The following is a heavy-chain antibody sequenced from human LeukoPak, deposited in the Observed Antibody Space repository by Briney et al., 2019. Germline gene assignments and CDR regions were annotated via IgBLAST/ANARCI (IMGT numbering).Heavy chain of an antibody. V-gene: IGHV5-51*01. J-gene: IGHJ6*02. Sequence: GESLQISCKGSGYSFTSYWNGWVRQMPGKGLEWMGIIYPGDYDTRYSPSFQGQVTISADKSISTAYLQWSSLKASDTAMYYCARLGGSGSYYNEVYYYYGMDVWGQGTTVTVSS. CDR3: ARLGGSGSYYNEVYYYYGMDV. CDR2: IYPGDYDT. D-gene: IGHD3-10*01. CDR1: GYSFTSYW.